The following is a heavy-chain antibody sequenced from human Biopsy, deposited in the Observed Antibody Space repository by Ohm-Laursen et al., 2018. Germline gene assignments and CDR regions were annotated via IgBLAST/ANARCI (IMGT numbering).Heavy chain of an antibody. CDR2: INHSGST. D-gene: IGHD3-22*01. Sequence: SDTLSLTWAVFGGSFSGYYWSWIRQPPGKGLEWIGEINHSGSTNNNPSLKSRVTISVDTSKNQFSLKVRSVTAADTAVYYCVRGVDYYDPYHYYALDVWGQGTTVTVSS. V-gene: IGHV4-34*01. J-gene: IGHJ6*02. CDR3: VRGVDYYDPYHYYALDV. CDR1: GGSFSGYY.